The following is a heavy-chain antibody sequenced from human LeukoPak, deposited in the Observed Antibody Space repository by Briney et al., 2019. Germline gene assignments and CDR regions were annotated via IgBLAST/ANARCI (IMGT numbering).Heavy chain of an antibody. V-gene: IGHV1-69*05. CDR3: ARDLSGMAARD. D-gene: IGHD6-13*01. J-gene: IGHJ4*02. CDR1: GGTFSSYA. Sequence: ASVKVSCKASGGTFSSYAISWVRQAPGQGLEWMGGIIPIFGTANYAQKFQGRVTITRDTSASTAYMELSSLRSEDTAVYYCARDLSGMAARDWGQGTLVTVSS. CDR2: IIPIFGTA.